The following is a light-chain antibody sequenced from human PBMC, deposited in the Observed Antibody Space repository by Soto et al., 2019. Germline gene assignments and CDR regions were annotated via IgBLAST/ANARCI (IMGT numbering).Light chain of an antibody. V-gene: IGKV3D-20*02. J-gene: IGKJ5*01. Sequence: EIVLTQSPGTLSLSPGERATLSCRASQSVSSSYLAWYQQKPGQAPRLLIYGASSRATGIPARFSGSGSGTDFTLTISSLEPEDFAVYCCQQRRNWPPGITFGQGTRLEIK. CDR3: QQRRNWPPGIT. CDR1: QSVSSSY. CDR2: GAS.